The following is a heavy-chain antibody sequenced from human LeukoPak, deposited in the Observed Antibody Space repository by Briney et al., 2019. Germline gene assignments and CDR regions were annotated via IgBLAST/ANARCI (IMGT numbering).Heavy chain of an antibody. Sequence: SETLSLTCTVSGGSISSYYWSWIRQPPGEGLEWIGYIYYSGSTNYNPSLKSRVTMSVDTSKNQFSLKLSSVTAADTAVYYCARVRGGSSAGSYYYHYMDVWGKGTTVTISS. CDR2: IYYSGST. CDR1: GGSISSYY. V-gene: IGHV4-59*12. CDR3: ARVRGGSSAGSYYYHYMDV. J-gene: IGHJ6*03. D-gene: IGHD1-26*01.